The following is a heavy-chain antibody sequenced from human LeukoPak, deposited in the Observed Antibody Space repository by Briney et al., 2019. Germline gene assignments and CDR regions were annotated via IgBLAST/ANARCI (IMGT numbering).Heavy chain of an antibody. CDR1: GGSVSSPGYC. D-gene: IGHD3-22*01. Sequence: SQTLSLTCTVSGGSVSSPGYCWTWLRQHPGKGLEWIGYIYYSGSTYYNPSHKSRVTISLDTSKNQFTLKLNSVTAADTAVYFCARDHSDNDDSYNLFDIWGQGTMVTVSS. CDR2: IYYSGST. J-gene: IGHJ3*02. CDR3: ARDHSDNDDSYNLFDI. V-gene: IGHV4-31*03.